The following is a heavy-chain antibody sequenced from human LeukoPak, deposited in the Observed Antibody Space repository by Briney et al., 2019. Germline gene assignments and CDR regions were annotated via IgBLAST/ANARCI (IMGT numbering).Heavy chain of an antibody. J-gene: IGHJ3*02. Sequence: SVKVSCKASGGTFSSYTISWVRQAPGQGLEWMGRIIPILGIANYAQKFQGRVTIPADKSTSTAYMELSSLRSEDTAVYYCASGRGVWGSYRYTPDDAFDIWGQGTMVTVSS. CDR1: GGTFSSYT. CDR3: ASGRGVWGSYRYTPDDAFDI. CDR2: IIPILGIA. V-gene: IGHV1-69*02. D-gene: IGHD3-16*02.